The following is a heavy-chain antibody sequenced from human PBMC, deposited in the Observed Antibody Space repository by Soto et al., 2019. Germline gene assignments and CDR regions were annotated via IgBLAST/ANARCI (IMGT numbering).Heavy chain of an antibody. CDR3: ARVEGPTVATMFFDY. Sequence: GGSLRLSCAASGFTFSSYAMSWVRQAPGKGLEWVSDISPSGTSRYYADSVKGRFTLSRDNAHNSLYLQMDSLRDEDTAVYYCARVEGPTVATMFFDYWGQGTPVTVSS. D-gene: IGHD5-12*01. J-gene: IGHJ4*02. CDR2: ISPSGTSR. CDR1: GFTFSSYA. V-gene: IGHV3-23*01.